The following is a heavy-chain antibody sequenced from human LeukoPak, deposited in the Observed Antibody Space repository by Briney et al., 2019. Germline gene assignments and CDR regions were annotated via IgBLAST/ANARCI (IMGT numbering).Heavy chain of an antibody. D-gene: IGHD2-2*01. CDR1: GGSIGTYY. CDR2: IDYSGNS. Sequence: PSETLSLTCTVTGGSIGTYYWNWIRQPPGKGLEWIGYIDYSGNSNYNPSLKSRVAISLDTSTNHLSLKLSSVAAADTAVYYCARGRRCTNRLDAFDIWGQGTMVTVSS. V-gene: IGHV4-59*01. CDR3: ARGRRCTNRLDAFDI. J-gene: IGHJ3*02.